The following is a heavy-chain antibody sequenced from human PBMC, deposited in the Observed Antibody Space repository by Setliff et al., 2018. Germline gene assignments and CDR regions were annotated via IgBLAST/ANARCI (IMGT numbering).Heavy chain of an antibody. J-gene: IGHJ4*02. Sequence: PSETLSLTCAVYGGSFSGYYWSWIRQPPGKGPEWIGEIDQSGSTNYNPSLKSRVTISVDTSKNQFSLKLSSVTAADTAVYYCARGRIQLWKYYFDYWGQGTLVTVSS. CDR2: IDQSGST. CDR1: GGSFSGYY. CDR3: ARGRIQLWKYYFDY. V-gene: IGHV4-34*01. D-gene: IGHD5-18*01.